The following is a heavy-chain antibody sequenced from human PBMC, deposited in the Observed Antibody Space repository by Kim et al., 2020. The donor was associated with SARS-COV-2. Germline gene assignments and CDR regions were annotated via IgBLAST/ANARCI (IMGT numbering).Heavy chain of an antibody. CDR1: GFTFSSYA. D-gene: IGHD4-17*01. J-gene: IGHJ2*01. CDR3: AKDQRVTTWYFDL. Sequence: GGSLRLSCAASGFTFSSYAMSWVRQAPGKGLEWVSAISGSGGSTYYADSVKGRFTISRDISKNTLYLQMNSLRAEDTAVYYCAKDQRVTTWYFDLWGRGTLVTVSS. CDR2: ISGSGGST. V-gene: IGHV3-23*01.